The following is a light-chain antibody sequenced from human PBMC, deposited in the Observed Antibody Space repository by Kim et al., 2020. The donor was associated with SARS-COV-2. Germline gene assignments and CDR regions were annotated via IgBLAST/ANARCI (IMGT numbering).Light chain of an antibody. J-gene: IGLJ2*01. V-gene: IGLV3-19*01. Sequence: SSELTQDPAVSVALGQTVSITCQGDSLRSYYATWYQQKPGQAPILVIYGKNNRPSGIPDRFSGSSSGNTASLTITGTQADDEADYYCNSRDSNDNVVFGGGTQLTVL. CDR3: NSRDSNDNVV. CDR2: GKN. CDR1: SLRSYY.